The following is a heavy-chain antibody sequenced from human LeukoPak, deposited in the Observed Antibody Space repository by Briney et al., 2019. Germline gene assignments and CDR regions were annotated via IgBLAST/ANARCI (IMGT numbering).Heavy chain of an antibody. CDR3: AKDAYYDILTGYYSAADAFDI. D-gene: IGHD3-9*01. CDR1: GFTFSSYG. V-gene: IGHV3-30*02. Sequence: GGSLRLSCAASGFTFSSYGMHWVRQAPGKGLEWVAFIRYDGSNKYYADSVKGRFTISRDNSKNTLYLQMNSLRAEDTAVYYCAKDAYYDILTGYYSAADAFDIWGQGTMVTVSS. CDR2: IRYDGSNK. J-gene: IGHJ3*02.